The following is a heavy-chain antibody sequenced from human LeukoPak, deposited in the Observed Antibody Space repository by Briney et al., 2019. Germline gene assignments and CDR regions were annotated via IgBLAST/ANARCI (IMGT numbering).Heavy chain of an antibody. CDR2: IYTSGST. V-gene: IGHV4-61*02. Sequence: SETLSLTRTVSGGSISSGSYYWSWIRQPAGKGLEWIGRIYTSGSTNYNPSLKSRVTISVDTSKNQFSLKLSSVTAADTAVYYCARDGQLNDYYYYYMDVWGKGTTVTVSS. CDR1: GGSISSGSYY. J-gene: IGHJ6*03. CDR3: ARDGQLNDYYYYYMDV. D-gene: IGHD6-6*01.